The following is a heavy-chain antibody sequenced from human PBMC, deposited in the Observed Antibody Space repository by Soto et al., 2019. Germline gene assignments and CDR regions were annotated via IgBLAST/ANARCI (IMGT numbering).Heavy chain of an antibody. Sequence: SVKVSCKASGGTFSSYAISWVRQAPGQVLEGLGGIIPIFGTANYAQKFQGRVTITADESTSTAYMELSSLISEDTAVYYCARDDGRLYSCGDCYSPEQAFDIWGQ. CDR1: GGTFSSYA. V-gene: IGHV1-69*13. CDR2: IIPIFGTA. CDR3: ARDDGRLYSCGDCYSPEQAFDI. D-gene: IGHD2-21*02. J-gene: IGHJ3*02.